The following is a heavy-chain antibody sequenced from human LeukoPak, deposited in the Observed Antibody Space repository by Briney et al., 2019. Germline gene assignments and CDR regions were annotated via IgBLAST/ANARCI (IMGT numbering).Heavy chain of an antibody. Sequence: GGSLRLSCAASGFTLSSYGMHWVRQAPGKGLEWVAVISYDGSNKYYADSVKGRFTISRDNSKNTLYLQMNSLRAEDTAVYYCAKDRAYLFDYWGQGTLVTVSS. J-gene: IGHJ4*02. CDR3: AKDRAYLFDY. CDR2: ISYDGSNK. CDR1: GFTLSSYG. V-gene: IGHV3-30*18.